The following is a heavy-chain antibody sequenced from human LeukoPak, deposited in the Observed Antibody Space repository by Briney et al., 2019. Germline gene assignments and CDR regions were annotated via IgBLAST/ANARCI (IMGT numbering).Heavy chain of an antibody. CDR2: IYYSGST. Sequence: SETLSLTCTVSGGFISSGGYYWSWIRQHPGKGLEWIGYIYYSGSTYYNPSLKSRVTISVDTSKNQFSLKLSSVTAADTAVYYCARAMYSSSWARGAFDIWGQGTMVTVSS. J-gene: IGHJ3*02. CDR1: GGFISSGGYY. V-gene: IGHV4-31*03. D-gene: IGHD6-13*01. CDR3: ARAMYSSSWARGAFDI.